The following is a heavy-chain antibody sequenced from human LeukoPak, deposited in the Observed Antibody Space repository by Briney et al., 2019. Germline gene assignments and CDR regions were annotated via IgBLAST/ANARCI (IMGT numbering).Heavy chain of an antibody. Sequence: PSETLSLTCAVYGGSFSGYYWSWIRQPPGKGLEWIGEINHSGSTNYNPSLKSRVTISVDTSKNQFSLKLSSVTAADTAVYYCGRALMVYAEYWGQGTLVTVSS. CDR1: GGSFSGYY. CDR3: GRALMVYAEY. V-gene: IGHV4-34*01. D-gene: IGHD2-8*01. CDR2: INHSGST. J-gene: IGHJ4*02.